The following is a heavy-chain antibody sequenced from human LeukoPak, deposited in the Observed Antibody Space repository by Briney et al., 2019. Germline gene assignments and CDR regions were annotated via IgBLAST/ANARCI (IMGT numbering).Heavy chain of an antibody. J-gene: IGHJ4*02. V-gene: IGHV4-38-2*02. Sequence: SETLSLTCTVSGYSISSGYYWGWIRQPPGKGLEWIGSIYHSGSTYYNPSLKSRVTISVDTSKNQFSLKLSSVTAADTAVYYCARLDYGDYVPPLFDYWGQGTLVTVSS. CDR3: ARLDYGDYVPPLFDY. CDR1: GYSISSGYY. D-gene: IGHD4-17*01. CDR2: IYHSGST.